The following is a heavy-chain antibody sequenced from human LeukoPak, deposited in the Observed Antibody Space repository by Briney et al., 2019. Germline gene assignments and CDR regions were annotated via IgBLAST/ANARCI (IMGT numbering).Heavy chain of an antibody. D-gene: IGHD2-8*01. CDR2: ISWNSGSI. CDR1: GFTFDDYA. V-gene: IGHV3-9*01. Sequence: GRSLRLSCAASGFTFDDYAMHWVRQAPGKGLEWVSGISWNSGSIGYADSVKGRFTVSRDNAKNTLYLQMNSLRAEDTAVYYCARDTADCTNDICYYYYDMDVWGQGTTVTVSS. CDR3: ARDTADCTNDICYYYYDMDV. J-gene: IGHJ6*02.